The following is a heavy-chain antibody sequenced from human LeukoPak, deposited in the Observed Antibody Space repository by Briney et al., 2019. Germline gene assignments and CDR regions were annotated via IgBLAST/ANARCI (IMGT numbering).Heavy chain of an antibody. J-gene: IGHJ3*02. CDR3: AKDSNGDTMVRGPALGGFDI. V-gene: IGHV3-30*02. Sequence: GGSLRLSCAASGFTFSSYGMHWVRQAPGKGLEWVAFIRYDGSNKYYADSVKGRFTISRDNSKNTLYLQMNSLRAEDTAVYYCAKDSNGDTMVRGPALGGFDIWGQGTMVTVSS. D-gene: IGHD3-10*01. CDR2: IRYDGSNK. CDR1: GFTFSSYG.